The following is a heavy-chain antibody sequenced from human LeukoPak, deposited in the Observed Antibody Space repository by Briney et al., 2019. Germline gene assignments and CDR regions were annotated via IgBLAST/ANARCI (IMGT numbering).Heavy chain of an antibody. CDR1: GYTFANYG. CDR2: ISAYNGNT. J-gene: IGHJ4*02. D-gene: IGHD1-26*01. Sequence: ASVKVSCKASGYTFANYGINWVRQAPGQGLEWMGWISAYNGNTNYAQKFQGRVTMTTDTSTSTAYMDLRSLRSDDTAVYYCARDLDQYSGRFGGFGHDYWGQGTLVTVSS. V-gene: IGHV1-18*01. CDR3: ARDLDQYSGRFGGFGHDY.